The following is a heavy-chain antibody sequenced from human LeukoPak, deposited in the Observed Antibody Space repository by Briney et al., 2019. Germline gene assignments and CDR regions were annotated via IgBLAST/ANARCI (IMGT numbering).Heavy chain of an antibody. J-gene: IGHJ6*02. Sequence: PGGSLRLSCAASGFTFTSYEMNWVRQAPGKGLEWVSYISSSGSTIYYADSVKGRFTISRDNAKNSLYLQMNSLRAEDTAVYYCAGAPRPYGYYYYGMDVWGQGTTVTVSS. D-gene: IGHD3-10*01. CDR2: ISSSGSTI. CDR1: GFTFTSYE. V-gene: IGHV3-48*03. CDR3: AGAPRPYGYYYYGMDV.